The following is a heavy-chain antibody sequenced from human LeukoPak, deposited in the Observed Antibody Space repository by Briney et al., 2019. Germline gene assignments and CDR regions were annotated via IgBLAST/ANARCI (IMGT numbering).Heavy chain of an antibody. V-gene: IGHV3-23*01. CDR2: ISGSGGST. CDR1: GFTFSSYA. Sequence: GGSLRLSCAGSGFTFSSYAMSWVRQAPGKGLEWVSAISGSGGSTYYADSVKGRFTVSRDNSKNTLYLQMNSLRAEGTAVYYCARDISDDYWGQGTLVTVSS. CDR3: ARDISDDY. J-gene: IGHJ4*02. D-gene: IGHD1-26*01.